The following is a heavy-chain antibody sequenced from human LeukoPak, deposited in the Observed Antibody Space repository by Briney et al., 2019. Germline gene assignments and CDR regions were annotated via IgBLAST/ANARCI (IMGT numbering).Heavy chain of an antibody. Sequence: PWASVKVSCKASGGSFSRYAISWVRQAPGQGLEWMGGIIPIFGTANYAQKFQGRVTITADESTSTAYMELSSLRSEDTAVYYCARDRLNYYGSGSYYFNNWFDPWGQGTLVTVSS. CDR3: ARDRLNYYGSGSYYFNNWFDP. CDR2: IIPIFGTA. D-gene: IGHD3-10*01. J-gene: IGHJ5*02. V-gene: IGHV1-69*13. CDR1: GGSFSRYA.